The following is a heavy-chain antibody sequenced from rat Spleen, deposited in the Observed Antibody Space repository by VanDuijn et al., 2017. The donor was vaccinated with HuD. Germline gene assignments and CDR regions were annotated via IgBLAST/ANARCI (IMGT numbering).Heavy chain of an antibody. J-gene: IGHJ1*01. CDR3: VRDHSSYRYFDF. CDR1: GFTFSKYG. Sequence: EVQLVESGGDLVQPGRSMKVSCAASGFTFSKYGMAWVRQAPKKGLEWVAYISYDGGSAYYRDSVKGRFSISRDNAKITLFLQMNSLRSEDTATYYCVRDHSSYRYFDFWGPGTMVTVSS. V-gene: IGHV5-22*01. D-gene: IGHD1-8*01. CDR2: ISYDGGSA.